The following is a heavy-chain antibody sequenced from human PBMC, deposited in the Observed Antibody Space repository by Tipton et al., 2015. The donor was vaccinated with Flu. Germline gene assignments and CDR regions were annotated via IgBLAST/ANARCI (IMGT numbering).Heavy chain of an antibody. Sequence: SLRLSCAASDLTFSNYWMTWVRQAPGKGLEWVANIKQDGSEKYYVDSVKGRFTISRDNAKNSLYLQMNSLRAEDTAVYYCARAVGSSSSYWGQGTLVTVSS. D-gene: IGHD6-6*01. CDR2: IKQDGSEK. CDR1: DLTFSNYW. V-gene: IGHV3-7*01. J-gene: IGHJ4*02. CDR3: ARAVGSSSSY.